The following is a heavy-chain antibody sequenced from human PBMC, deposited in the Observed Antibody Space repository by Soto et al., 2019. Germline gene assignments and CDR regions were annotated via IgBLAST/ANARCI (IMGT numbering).Heavy chain of an antibody. J-gene: IGHJ3*01. V-gene: IGHV1-18*01. CDR2: LSAYNGDT. CDR1: GYTFINYG. D-gene: IGHD1-26*01. CDR3: AGWSARVGGDEALDV. Sequence: QVQLVQSGAEVKKPGASVRVSCKTSGYTFINYGITWVRQAPGQGLEWMGWLSAYNGDTSSSEKLQDRFTMTTETPTNKVYMDLRSPTSDDTAVYSCAGWSARVGGDEALDVWGQGTMVIVSS.